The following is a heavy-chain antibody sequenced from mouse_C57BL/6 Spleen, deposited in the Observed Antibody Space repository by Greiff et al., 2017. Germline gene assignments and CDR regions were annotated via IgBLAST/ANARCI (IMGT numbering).Heavy chain of an antibody. J-gene: IGHJ2*01. D-gene: IGHD1-1*01. Sequence: QVQLQQPGAELVRPGSSVKLSCKASGYTFTGYWMHWVKQRPIQGLEWIGNIDPSDSATNNNQKFKDKATLTVDKSSSTAYMQLSSRTSEDSAVYYCARGELHFDYWGQGTTLTVSS. CDR1: GYTFTGYW. CDR3: ARGELHFDY. CDR2: IDPSDSAT. V-gene: IGHV1-52*01.